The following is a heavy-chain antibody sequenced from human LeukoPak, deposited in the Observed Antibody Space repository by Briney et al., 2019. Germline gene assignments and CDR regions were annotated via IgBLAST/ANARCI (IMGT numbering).Heavy chain of an antibody. CDR3: ARVSAAGMEFHYGMDV. CDR2: IHYSEST. Sequence: PSETLSLTCTVSGGPIRSYYWSWLRQPPGKGLEWIGNIHYSESTNFNPSLKSRVAIAVATSRNEFFLSMRSVTAADTAVYYCARVSAAGMEFHYGMDVWGQGTTVFVSS. J-gene: IGHJ6*02. D-gene: IGHD6-13*01. CDR1: GGPIRSYY. V-gene: IGHV4-59*01.